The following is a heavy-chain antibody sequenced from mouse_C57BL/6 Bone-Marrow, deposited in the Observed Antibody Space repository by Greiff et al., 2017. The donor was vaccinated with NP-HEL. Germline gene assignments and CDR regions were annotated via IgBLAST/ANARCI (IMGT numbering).Heavy chain of an antibody. Sequence: DVKLVESGGDLVKPGGSLTLSCAASGFTFSSYGMSWVRQTPDKRLEWVATISSGGSYTYYPDSVKGRFTISRDNAKNTLYLQMSSLKSEDTAMYYCARSNYDFDYWGQGTTLTVSS. CDR1: GFTFSSYG. V-gene: IGHV5-6*02. D-gene: IGHD2-5*01. J-gene: IGHJ2*01. CDR3: ARSNYDFDY. CDR2: ISSGGSYT.